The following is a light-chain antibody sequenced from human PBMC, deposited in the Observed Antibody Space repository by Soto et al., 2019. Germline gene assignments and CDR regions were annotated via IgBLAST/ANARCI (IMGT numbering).Light chain of an antibody. CDR1: RSVSSSY. J-gene: IGKJ2*01. CDR2: GAS. CDR3: QQYGSSPMYT. V-gene: IGKV3-20*01. Sequence: ELVLTQSPGTLSLSPGERATLSCRASRSVSSSYLTWYQQKPGQAPRLLIYGASSRAAGIPDRVSGSGSGTDFTLPISRVEPEDFAVYYCQQYGSSPMYTFGQGTKLEIK.